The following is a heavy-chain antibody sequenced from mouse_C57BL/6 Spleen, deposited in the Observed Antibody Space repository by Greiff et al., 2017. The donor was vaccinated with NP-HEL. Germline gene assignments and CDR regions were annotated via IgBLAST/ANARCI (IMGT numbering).Heavy chain of an antibody. D-gene: IGHD1-1*01. Sequence: QVQLKESGPELVKPGASVKISCKASGYAFSSSWMNWVKQRPGKGLEWIGRIYPGDGDTNYNGKFKGKATLTADKSSSTAYMQLSSLTSEDSAVYYCAKYYYGIAYWGQGTLVTVSA. J-gene: IGHJ3*01. CDR2: IYPGDGDT. CDR1: GYAFSSSW. V-gene: IGHV1-82*01. CDR3: AKYYYGIAY.